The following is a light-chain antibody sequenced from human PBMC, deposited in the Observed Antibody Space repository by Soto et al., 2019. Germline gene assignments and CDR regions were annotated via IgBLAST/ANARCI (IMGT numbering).Light chain of an antibody. V-gene: IGKV3-15*01. CDR2: DAS. CDR1: HIVSNN. Sequence: EIVLTQSPATLSVSPGERATLSCRASHIVSNNLAWYQQKPGQAPRLLNYDASTRATGIPARFSGSGSGTEFTLTISSLQSEDFAVYYCQQYTNWPLTFGGGTKVEIK. J-gene: IGKJ4*01. CDR3: QQYTNWPLT.